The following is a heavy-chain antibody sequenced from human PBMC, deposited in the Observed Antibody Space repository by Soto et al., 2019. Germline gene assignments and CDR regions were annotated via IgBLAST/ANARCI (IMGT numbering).Heavy chain of an antibody. J-gene: IGHJ4*02. V-gene: IGHV5-51*01. D-gene: IGHD6-25*01. CDR3: ERAGKDGFRHFDY. Sequence: GESLKISCKTSGYSFSSYWIGWVRQMPGKGLEWMGIIYIGDSDTRYSPSFQGQVTISADKSITTAYVQWDSLKPSDTAIYYCERAGKDGFRHFDYWGQGTPVTLSS. CDR1: GYSFSSYW. CDR2: IYIGDSDT.